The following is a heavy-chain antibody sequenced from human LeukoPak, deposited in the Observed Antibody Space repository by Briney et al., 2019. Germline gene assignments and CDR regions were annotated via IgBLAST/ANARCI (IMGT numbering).Heavy chain of an antibody. Sequence: GGSLRLSCTASGFTFGDYAMSWVRQAPGKGLEWVGFIRSKAYGGTTEYAASVKGRFTISRDDSKSIAYLQMNSLKTEDTAVYYCTRAGDYVWGSYRLTLDYWGQGTLVTVSS. CDR2: IRSKAYGGTT. CDR1: GFTFGDYA. J-gene: IGHJ4*02. V-gene: IGHV3-49*04. CDR3: TRAGDYVWGSYRLTLDY. D-gene: IGHD3-16*02.